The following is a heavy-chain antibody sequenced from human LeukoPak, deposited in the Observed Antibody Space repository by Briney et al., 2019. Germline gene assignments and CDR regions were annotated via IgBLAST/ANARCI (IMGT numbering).Heavy chain of an antibody. J-gene: IGHJ2*01. D-gene: IGHD6-6*01. CDR3: ARADSSSSGWYFDL. CDR2: ISYDGSNK. Sequence: GGSLRLSCAASGFTFSSYAMHWVRQAPGKGLEWVAVISYDGSNKYYADSVKGRFTISRDKSKNTLYLQMNSLRAEDTAVYYCARADSSSSGWYFDLWGRGTLVTVSS. CDR1: GFTFSSYA. V-gene: IGHV3-30-3*01.